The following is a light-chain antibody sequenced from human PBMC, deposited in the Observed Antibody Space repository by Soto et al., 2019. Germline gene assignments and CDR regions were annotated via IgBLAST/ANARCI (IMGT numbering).Light chain of an antibody. CDR2: AAS. CDR3: QQYGRSPLT. CDR1: QSVANNY. J-gene: IGKJ1*01. V-gene: IGKV3-20*01. Sequence: EVVLTQSPGTLSLSPGERATLSCRASQSVANNYLAWYQQRPGQAPRLLIYAASSRAAGVPDRFIGSGSGTDFTLTITRLEPEDFGVYYCQQYGRSPLTFGQGTKVEIK.